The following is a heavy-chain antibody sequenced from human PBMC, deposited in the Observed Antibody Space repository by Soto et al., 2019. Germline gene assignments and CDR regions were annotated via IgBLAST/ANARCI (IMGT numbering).Heavy chain of an antibody. Sequence: EVQLVESGGGLVKPGGSLRLSCAASGFTFSSYSMNWVRQAPGKGLEWVSSISSSSSYIYYADPVKGRFTISRDNAKNPLYLQMNSLRAEDTAVYYCALWASGYDFCTYWGQGTLVTVSS. CDR1: GFTFSSYS. D-gene: IGHD5-12*01. CDR3: ALWASGYDFCTY. V-gene: IGHV3-21*01. J-gene: IGHJ4*02. CDR2: ISSSSSYI.